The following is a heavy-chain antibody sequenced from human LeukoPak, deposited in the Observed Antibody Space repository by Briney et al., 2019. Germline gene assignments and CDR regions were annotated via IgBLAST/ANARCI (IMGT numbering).Heavy chain of an antibody. Sequence: PGGSLRLSCAASGFTFSSYAMSWVRQAPGKGLEWVSAISGSGGSTYYADSVKGRFTISRDNSKNTLYLQMNSLRAEDTAVYYCAKGGGYYYGSLGGFDPWGQGTLVTVSS. CDR2: ISGSGGST. CDR3: AKGGGYYYGSLGGFDP. CDR1: GFTFSSYA. J-gene: IGHJ5*02. D-gene: IGHD3-10*01. V-gene: IGHV3-23*01.